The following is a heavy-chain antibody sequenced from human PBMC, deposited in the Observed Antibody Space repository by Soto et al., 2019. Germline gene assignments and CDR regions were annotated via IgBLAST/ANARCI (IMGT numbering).Heavy chain of an antibody. CDR2: ISYGGSNK. J-gene: IGHJ6*02. D-gene: IGHD6-13*01. Sequence: GVSLRLSCAASGFTFSSYAMHWVRQATGTGLEWVQVISYGGSNKYYADSVKGRFNISRDNSKNTLYLQMNSLRAEDTAVYYCAKERYYAHIAAAGRGSHYYYYYGIDVWGQGTTVTVSS. CDR1: GFTFSSYA. V-gene: IGHV3-30*18. CDR3: AKERYYAHIAAAGRGSHYYYYYGIDV.